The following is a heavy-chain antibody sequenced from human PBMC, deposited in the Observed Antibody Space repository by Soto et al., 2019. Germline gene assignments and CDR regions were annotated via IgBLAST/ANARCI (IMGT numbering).Heavy chain of an antibody. V-gene: IGHV4-59*12. CDR2: IYYSGST. CDR1: GGSISSYY. J-gene: IGHJ4*02. CDR3: ARGPYPGIAVAARGMAYYFDY. Sequence: PSETLSLTCTVSGGSISSYYWSWIRQPPGKGLEWIGYIYYSGSTNYNPSLKSRVTISVDTSKNQFSLKLSSVTAADTAVYYCARGPYPGIAVAARGMAYYFDYWGQGTLVTVSS. D-gene: IGHD6-19*01.